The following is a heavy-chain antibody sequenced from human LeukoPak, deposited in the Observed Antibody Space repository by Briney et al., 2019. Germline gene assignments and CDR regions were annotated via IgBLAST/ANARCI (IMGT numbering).Heavy chain of an antibody. J-gene: IGHJ4*02. CDR3: AGSFLLDSSGYYRDY. CDR2: IYTSGST. D-gene: IGHD3-22*01. CDR1: GGYISSGDYY. Sequence: PSETLSLTWTFFGGYISSGDYYWSWIRQPAGKGLEWIGRIYTSGSTNYNPSLKSRVTISVDTSKNHFSLKLSSVTAADTAVYYCAGSFLLDSSGYYRDYWGQGTLVTVSS. V-gene: IGHV4-61*02.